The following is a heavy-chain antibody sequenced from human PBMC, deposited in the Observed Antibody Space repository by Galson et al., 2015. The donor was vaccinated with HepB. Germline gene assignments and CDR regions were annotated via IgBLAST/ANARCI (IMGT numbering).Heavy chain of an antibody. V-gene: IGHV1-18*01. Sequence: SVKVSCKASGYAFSSYSITWVRQAPGQGLEWVGWFNPYNRDTNFARKFQGRVTMTTDTFTSTAYMELTSLRPDDTAFYYCARGALVAVVGGTQNNWFGPWGQGTLVTVSS. CDR1: GYAFSSYS. CDR3: ARGALVAVVGGTQNNWFGP. CDR2: FNPYNRDT. J-gene: IGHJ5*02. D-gene: IGHD2-15*01.